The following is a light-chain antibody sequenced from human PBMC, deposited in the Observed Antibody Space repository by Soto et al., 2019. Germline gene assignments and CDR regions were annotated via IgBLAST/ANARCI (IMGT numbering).Light chain of an antibody. CDR3: QSSDSRLSGSDV. CDR2: GDS. CDR1: SSNIGAGYD. J-gene: IGLJ1*01. Sequence: QSVLTQPPSVSGAPGQRVTISCTGSSSNIGAGYDVNWYQQPPGTAPKLLIFGDSNRPSGVPDRFSGSKSGTSASLAITGLQAADEADYYCQSSDSRLSGSDVFGTGTKVTVL. V-gene: IGLV1-40*01.